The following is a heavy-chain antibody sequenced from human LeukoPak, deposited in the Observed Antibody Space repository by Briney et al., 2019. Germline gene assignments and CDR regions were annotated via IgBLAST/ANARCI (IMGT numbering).Heavy chain of an antibody. CDR1: GGSFSGYY. Sequence: SETLSLTCAVYGGSFSGYYWSWIRQPPGKGLEWIGYIYYSGSTNYNPSLKSRVTISVDTSKNQFFLKLSSVTAADTAVYYCARDGYNFAFDIWGQGTMVTVSS. D-gene: IGHD5-24*01. V-gene: IGHV4-59*01. J-gene: IGHJ3*02. CDR3: ARDGYNFAFDI. CDR2: IYYSGST.